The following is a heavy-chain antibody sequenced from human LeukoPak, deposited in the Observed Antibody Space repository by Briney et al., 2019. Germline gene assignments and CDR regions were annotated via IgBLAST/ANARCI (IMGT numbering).Heavy chain of an antibody. Sequence: GESLKISCQGSGSSFTSYWIGWVRPMPGKGLEWMGIIYPGDSDTRYSPSFQGQVTISADKSISTAYLQWSSLKASDTAMYYCARLSPYVLDPWGQGTLVTVSS. J-gene: IGHJ5*02. V-gene: IGHV5-51*01. CDR3: ARLSPYVLDP. CDR2: IYPGDSDT. CDR1: GSSFTSYW. D-gene: IGHD3-16*01.